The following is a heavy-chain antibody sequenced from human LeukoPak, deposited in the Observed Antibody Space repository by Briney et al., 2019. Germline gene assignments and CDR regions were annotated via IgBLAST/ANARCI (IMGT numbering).Heavy chain of an antibody. CDR2: IYYSGST. Sequence: SQTLCLTCTVSGGSISSGGYYWSWIRQHPGKGLEWIGYIYYSGSTYYNPSLKSRVTISVDTSKNQFSMTLSSVTAAAPAVYSCAAYYEAPPFDYWAQGTLVTVSS. CDR1: GGSISSGGYY. D-gene: IGHD3-22*01. J-gene: IGHJ4*02. V-gene: IGHV4-31*03. CDR3: AAYYEAPPFDY.